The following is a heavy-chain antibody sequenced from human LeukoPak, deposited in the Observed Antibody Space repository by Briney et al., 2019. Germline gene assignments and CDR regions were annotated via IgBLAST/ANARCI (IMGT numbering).Heavy chain of an antibody. Sequence: GGPLRLSCAASGFIFSSYSMNWVRQAPGKGLEWVSSISSSSSYIYYADSVKGRFTISGGNAKNSLYLQMNSLRAEDTAVYYCARGVVDYWGQGTLVTVSS. D-gene: IGHD2-15*01. CDR2: ISSSSSYI. V-gene: IGHV3-21*01. CDR1: GFIFSSYS. J-gene: IGHJ4*02. CDR3: ARGVVDY.